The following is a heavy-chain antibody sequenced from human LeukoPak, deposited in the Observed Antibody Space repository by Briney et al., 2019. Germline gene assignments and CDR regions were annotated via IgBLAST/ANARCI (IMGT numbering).Heavy chain of an antibody. CDR3: ARESSGRGVQPFDY. D-gene: IGHD2-8*01. CDR1: EFTFGNYK. CDR2: ISGSSIYI. V-gene: IGHV3-21*01. J-gene: IGHJ4*02. Sequence: GGSLTLSCAASEFTFGNYKMNWVRQAQGKGLEWVSSISGSSIYIYYADSVKGRFTISRDNDKNSLYLQRNSLTAEDTTVYYCARESSGRGVQPFDYCGQGSLVTVSS.